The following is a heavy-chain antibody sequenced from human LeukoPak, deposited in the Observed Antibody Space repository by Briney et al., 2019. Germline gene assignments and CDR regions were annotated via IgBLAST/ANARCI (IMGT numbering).Heavy chain of an antibody. J-gene: IGHJ4*02. V-gene: IGHV3-9*01. CDR2: ISWNSGSI. D-gene: IGHD1-26*01. CDR1: GFTFDDYA. CDR3: AKTRWELLAEFDY. Sequence: GGSPRLSCAASGFTFDDYAMHWVRQAPGKGLEWVSGISWNSGSIGYADSVKGRFTISRDNAKNSLYLQMNSLRAEDTALYYCAKTRWELLAEFDYWGQGTLVTVSS.